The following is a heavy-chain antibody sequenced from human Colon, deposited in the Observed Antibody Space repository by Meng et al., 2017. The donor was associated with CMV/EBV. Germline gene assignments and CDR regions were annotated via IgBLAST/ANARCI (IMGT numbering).Heavy chain of an antibody. D-gene: IGHD3-10*01. V-gene: IGHV3-15*07. CDR1: GCTVSDVW. Sequence: SCAASGCTVSDVWMSWVRQVAGKGMGWVGRIKSKSAGGTTGYAAPVKGRFTISRDDSKNMFYLQMNSLRIEDTAMYYCATGGAQYYNYWGQGALVTVSS. J-gene: IGHJ4*02. CDR2: IKSKSAGGTT. CDR3: ATGGAQYYNY.